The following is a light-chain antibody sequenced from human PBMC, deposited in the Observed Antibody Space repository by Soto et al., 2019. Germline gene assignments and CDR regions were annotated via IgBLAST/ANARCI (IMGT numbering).Light chain of an antibody. CDR3: SSFVGGNTYV. CDR1: SNYVGGHDF. CDR2: DVS. V-gene: IGLV2-8*01. Sequence: QAVLTQPPSASGSPGQSVTTSCTGTSNYVGGHDFVALDQQHPFKCXRVMFYDVSKRPSGTPDRFSGSKSGYTAFLTVSGLQAEDEADYYCSSFVGGNTYVFGTGTKVTVL. J-gene: IGLJ1*01.